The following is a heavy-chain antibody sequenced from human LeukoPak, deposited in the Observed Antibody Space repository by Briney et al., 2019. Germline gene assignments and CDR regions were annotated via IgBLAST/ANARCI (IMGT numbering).Heavy chain of an antibody. CDR2: IYWDDDK. V-gene: IGHV2-5*02. J-gene: IGHJ4*02. D-gene: IGHD3-22*01. CDR1: GFSLTTDEVG. Sequence: KESGPTLVKPTQTLTLTCTFSGFSLTTDEVGVGWVRQTPGKALEWLAVIYWDDDKRYSPSLKSRLTITKDTPKNQVFLTMTNMDPVDTATYYCAHRPDDTSGSDFDYWGQGTLVTVSS. CDR3: AHRPDDTSGSDFDY.